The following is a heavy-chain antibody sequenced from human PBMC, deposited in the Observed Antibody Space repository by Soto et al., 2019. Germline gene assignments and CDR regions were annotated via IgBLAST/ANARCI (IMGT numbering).Heavy chain of an antibody. CDR2: RKEDGSEK. CDR1: GFTFSNCW. Sequence: GGSLRVSCAASGFTFSNCWMSGGRQAPGKGVEGVGNRKEDGSEKDYVDPVKGGLTITGENAKNSLYLQMNNLRAEHTAVYVCTRKRLGMDVRGQGTTAPVS. CDR3: TRKRLGMDV. J-gene: IGHJ6*02. V-gene: IGHV3-7*03.